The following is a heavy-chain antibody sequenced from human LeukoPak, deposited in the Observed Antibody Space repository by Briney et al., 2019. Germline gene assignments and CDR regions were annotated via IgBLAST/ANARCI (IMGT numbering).Heavy chain of an antibody. V-gene: IGHV6-1*01. J-gene: IGHJ6*02. CDR3: AREGDYGMDA. CDR2: TYYRSKWYN. CDR1: GDSLSSSGVA. Sequence: SQTLSLTCVISGDSLSSSGVAWNWIRQSPSRGLEWLGRTYYRSKWYNDYAVSVKSRIIINPDTSKNQFSLQLNSVTPEDTAVYYCAREGDYGMDAWGQGTTVTVSS.